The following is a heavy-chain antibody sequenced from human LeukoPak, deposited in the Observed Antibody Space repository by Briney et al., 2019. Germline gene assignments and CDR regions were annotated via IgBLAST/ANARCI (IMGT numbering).Heavy chain of an antibody. J-gene: IGHJ6*03. V-gene: IGHV4-39*01. CDR2: IYYSGST. D-gene: IGHD6-6*01. CDR1: GGSISSSSYY. Sequence: SETLSLTCTVSGGSISSSSYYWGWIRQPPGRGLEWIGSIYYSGSTYYNPSLKSRVTISVDTYKNQFSLKLSSVTAADTAVYYCAKLVSSIAALARYYYYMDVWGKGTTVSVSS. CDR3: AKLVSSIAALARYYYYMDV.